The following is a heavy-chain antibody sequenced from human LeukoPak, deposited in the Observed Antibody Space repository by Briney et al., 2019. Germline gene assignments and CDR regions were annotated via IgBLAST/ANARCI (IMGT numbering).Heavy chain of an antibody. V-gene: IGHV3-49*04. J-gene: IGHJ3*02. Sequence: GGSLRLSCTASGFTFSDYAMSWVRQAPGKGLEWVGFIRTKTYGMTTEYAASVKGTFTISRDDSKSIAYLQMNSLKTEDTAVYFCTRVSPTGYSYGYLRAFDIWGQGTMVTVSS. D-gene: IGHD5-18*01. CDR3: TRVSPTGYSYGYLRAFDI. CDR2: IRTKTYGMTT. CDR1: GFTFSDYA.